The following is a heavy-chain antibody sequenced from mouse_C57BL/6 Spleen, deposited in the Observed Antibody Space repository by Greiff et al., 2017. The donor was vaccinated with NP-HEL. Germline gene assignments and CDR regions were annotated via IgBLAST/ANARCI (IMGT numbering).Heavy chain of an antibody. D-gene: IGHD2-1*01. V-gene: IGHV2-3*01. CDR1: GFSLTSYG. CDR2: IWGDGST. CDR3: VHGDGNYGFYAMDY. Sequence: VQVVESGPGLVAPSQSLSITCTVSGFSLTSYGVSWVRQPPGKGLEWLGVIWGDGSTNYHSALISRLSISKDNSKSQVFLKLNSLQTDDTATYYCVHGDGNYGFYAMDYWGQGTSVTVSS. J-gene: IGHJ4*01.